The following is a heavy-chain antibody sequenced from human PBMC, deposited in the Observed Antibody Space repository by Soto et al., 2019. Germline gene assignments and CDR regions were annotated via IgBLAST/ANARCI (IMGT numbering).Heavy chain of an antibody. CDR3: ARELIVVVPAASYYYYGMDV. CDR1: GFTFSSYS. Sequence: GSLRLSCAASGFTFSSYSMNWVRQAPGKGLEWVSSISSSSSYIYYADSVKGRFTISRDNAKNSLYLQMNSLRAEDTAVYYCARELIVVVPAASYYYYGMDVWGQGTTVTVSS. J-gene: IGHJ6*02. V-gene: IGHV3-21*01. D-gene: IGHD2-2*01. CDR2: ISSSSSYI.